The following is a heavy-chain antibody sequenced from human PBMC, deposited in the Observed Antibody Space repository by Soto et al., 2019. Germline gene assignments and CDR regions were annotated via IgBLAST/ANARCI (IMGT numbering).Heavy chain of an antibody. CDR2: IDWDDDK. V-gene: IGHV2-70*11. Sequence: SGPTLVNPTQTLTLTCTFSVFSLSTSGMCVSWIRQPPGKALEWLARIDWDDDKYYSTSLKTRLTISKDTSKNQVVLTMTNMDPVDTATYYCARTYYDFWSGPTDAFDIWGQGTMVTVSS. CDR3: ARTYYDFWSGPTDAFDI. J-gene: IGHJ3*02. D-gene: IGHD3-3*01. CDR1: VFSLSTSGMC.